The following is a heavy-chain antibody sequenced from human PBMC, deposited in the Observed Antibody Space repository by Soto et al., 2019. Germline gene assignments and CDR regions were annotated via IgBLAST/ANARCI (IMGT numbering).Heavy chain of an antibody. D-gene: IGHD2-2*02. CDR1: GFTVSNNY. V-gene: IGHV3-53*02. CDR2: IYSGGST. J-gene: IGHJ4*02. Sequence: EVQLVETGGGLIQPGGSLRLSCAASGFTVSNNYMSWVRQAPGKGLEWVSLIYSGGSTFYADSVKGRFTISRDNSKNTLLIQMNSLRAEDTAVYFCATYTSLDYWGQGTLVTVSS. CDR3: ATYTSLDY.